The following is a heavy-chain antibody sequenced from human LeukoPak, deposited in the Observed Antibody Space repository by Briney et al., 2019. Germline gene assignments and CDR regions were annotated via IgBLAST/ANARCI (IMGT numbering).Heavy chain of an antibody. J-gene: IGHJ4*02. V-gene: IGHV3-23*01. CDR2: ITDSFST. CDR1: GFTFNSFA. D-gene: IGHD3-10*01. CDR3: AKGESLLWFEKIHYFDY. Sequence: LGGSLRLSCAASGFTFNSFAVSWVRQAPGKGLEWVSTITDSFSTYYADSVRGRFTISRDNSKNTLFLQMNSLSADDTAVYYCAKGESLLWFEKIHYFDYWGQGTLATVSS.